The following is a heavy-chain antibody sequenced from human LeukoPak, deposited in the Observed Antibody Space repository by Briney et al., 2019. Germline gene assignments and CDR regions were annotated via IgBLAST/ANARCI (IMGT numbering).Heavy chain of an antibody. Sequence: PSETLSLTCTVSGGSISSYYWSWIRQPAGKGLEWIGYIYYSGSTNYNPSLKSRVTISVDTSKNQFSLKLSSVTAADTAVYYCARGVDFWSGYYFDYWGQGTLATVSS. CDR1: GGSISSYY. CDR2: IYYSGST. J-gene: IGHJ4*02. D-gene: IGHD3-3*01. CDR3: ARGVDFWSGYYFDY. V-gene: IGHV4-59*01.